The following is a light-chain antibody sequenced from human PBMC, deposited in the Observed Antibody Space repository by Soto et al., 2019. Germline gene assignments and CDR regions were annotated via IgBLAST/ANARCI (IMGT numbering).Light chain of an antibody. CDR1: QSVISY. Sequence: DIQMTQSPSSLSASVGDRVTITCRASQSVISYLSWYQLTPGKAPKLLIYAASNLQSGVPSRFRGSGSGTDFTLTISSLQPEDFATYYCQQNYIAPPTFGPGTKVDIK. J-gene: IGKJ3*01. CDR2: AAS. V-gene: IGKV1-39*01. CDR3: QQNYIAPPT.